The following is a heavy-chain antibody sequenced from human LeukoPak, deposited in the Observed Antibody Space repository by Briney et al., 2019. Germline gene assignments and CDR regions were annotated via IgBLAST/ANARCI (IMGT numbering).Heavy chain of an antibody. CDR3: AKGLRYFDWLLA. CDR1: GFTFSSYA. V-gene: IGHV3-23*01. D-gene: IGHD3-9*01. J-gene: IGHJ4*02. Sequence: GSLSLSFAASGFTFSSYAMSWVRPAPGKGLEWVSAISGSGGSTYYADSVKGRFTISRDNSKNTLYLQMNSLRAEDTAVYYCAKGLRYFDWLLAWGQGTLVTVSS. CDR2: ISGSGGST.